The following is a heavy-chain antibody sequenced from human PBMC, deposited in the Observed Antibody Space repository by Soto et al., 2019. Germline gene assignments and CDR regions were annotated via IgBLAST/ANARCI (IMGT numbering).Heavy chain of an antibody. J-gene: IGHJ4*02. D-gene: IGHD6-13*01. V-gene: IGHV4-34*01. Sequence: SETMSLTCAVDGGSFSGYYWSWIRQPPGKGLEWIGEINHSGSTNYNPSLKSRVTISVDKSKNQFSLKLSSVTAADTAVYYCARAAMGGSSWPFDYWGQGTLVTVSS. CDR3: ARAAMGGSSWPFDY. CDR1: GGSFSGYY. CDR2: INHSGST.